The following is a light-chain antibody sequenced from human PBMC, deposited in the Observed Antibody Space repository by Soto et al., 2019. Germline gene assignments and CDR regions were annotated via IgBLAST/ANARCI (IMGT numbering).Light chain of an antibody. CDR1: QSISSW. CDR2: KAS. V-gene: IGKV1-5*03. J-gene: IGKJ4*01. Sequence: DIQMTQSPSTLSASVGDRVTITCRASQSISSWLAWYQQKPGKAPNLLIYKASSWQSGGPSRFTGSGSGTEFTLTISSLQPDDFATYYCQQYDSYSLTFGGGTKVEIK. CDR3: QQYDSYSLT.